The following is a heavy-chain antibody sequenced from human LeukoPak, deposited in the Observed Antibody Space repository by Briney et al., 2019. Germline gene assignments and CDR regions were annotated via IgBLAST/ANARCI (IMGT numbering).Heavy chain of an antibody. D-gene: IGHD6-19*01. CDR3: ARDRGSGWHGY. CDR2: IYTSGST. Sequence: PSETLSLTCTVSGGSISSGSYYWSWIRQPAGKGLEWIGRIYTSGSTNYNPFLKSRVTISVDTSKNQFSLKLSSVTAADTAVYYCARDRGSGWHGYWGQGTLVTVSS. V-gene: IGHV4-61*02. CDR1: GGSISSGSYY. J-gene: IGHJ4*02.